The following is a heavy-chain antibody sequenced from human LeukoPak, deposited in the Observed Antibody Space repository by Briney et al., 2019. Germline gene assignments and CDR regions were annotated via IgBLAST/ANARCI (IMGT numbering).Heavy chain of an antibody. Sequence: PSQTVSLTCTVSGDSISSGSYYWRWIRQPAGKVLEWNERIYINGSLNYNPSLKSRVTISVDTSRNQFSLKLSSVTAADTAVYYCARDGNDYGDYWGQGTLVTVSS. CDR2: IYINGSL. V-gene: IGHV4-61*02. D-gene: IGHD1-1*01. CDR1: GDSISSGSYY. CDR3: ARDGNDYGDY. J-gene: IGHJ4*02.